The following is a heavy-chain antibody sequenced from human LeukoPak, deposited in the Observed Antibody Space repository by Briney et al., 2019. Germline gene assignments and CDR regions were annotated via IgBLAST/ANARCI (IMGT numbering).Heavy chain of an antibody. D-gene: IGHD3-22*01. CDR1: GYTFTGYY. V-gene: IGHV1-2*02. Sequence: ASVKVSCKASGYTFTGYYMHWVRQAPGQGLEWMGWINPNSGGTNYAQKFQGRVTMTRDTSISTAYMELSRLGSDDTAVYYCARDTNYYDSSGYYFWFDPWGQGTLVTVSS. J-gene: IGHJ5*02. CDR3: ARDTNYYDSSGYYFWFDP. CDR2: INPNSGGT.